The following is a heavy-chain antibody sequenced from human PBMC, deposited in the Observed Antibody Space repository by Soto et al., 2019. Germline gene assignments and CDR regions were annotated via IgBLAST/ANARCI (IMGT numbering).Heavy chain of an antibody. J-gene: IGHJ4*02. CDR1: GYTFTGYY. Sequence: VQLVQSGAEVKKPGASVKVSCKASGYTFTGYYMHWVRQAPGQGLEWMGWINPNSGGTNYAQKFQGRVTMTRDTSISTAYMHLSRLRTDDTAVYYCAILGGERGYCSGGSCPFDYWGQGTLVTVSS. D-gene: IGHD2-15*01. CDR2: INPNSGGT. CDR3: AILGGERGYCSGGSCPFDY. V-gene: IGHV1-2*02.